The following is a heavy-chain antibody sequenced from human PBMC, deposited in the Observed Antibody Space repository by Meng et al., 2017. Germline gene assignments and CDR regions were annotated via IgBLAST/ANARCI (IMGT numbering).Heavy chain of an antibody. Sequence: EVQLVEIGGGLIQPGGSRSLSCAASGFTVSSNYMSWVRQALGKGLEWVSVIYSGGSTYYADSVKGRFTISRDNSKNTLYLQMNSLRAEDTAVYYCARGGSYYSYWGQGTLVTVSS. D-gene: IGHD1-26*01. CDR1: GFTVSSNY. J-gene: IGHJ4*02. CDR3: ARGGSYYSY. V-gene: IGHV3-53*02. CDR2: IYSGGST.